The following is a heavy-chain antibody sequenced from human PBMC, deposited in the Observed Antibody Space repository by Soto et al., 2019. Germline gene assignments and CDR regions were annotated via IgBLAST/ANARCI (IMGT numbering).Heavy chain of an antibody. J-gene: IGHJ6*02. CDR2: INHSGST. Sequence: SETLSLTCAVYGGSFSGYYWSWIRQPPGKGLEWIGEINHSGSTNYNPSLRSRVTISVDTSKNQFSLKLSSVTAADTAVYYCARGQPTIVRGVVGSIYYYYDMDVWGQGTTVTVSS. CDR1: GGSFSGYY. D-gene: IGHD3-10*01. V-gene: IGHV4-34*01. CDR3: ARGQPTIVRGVVGSIYYYYDMDV.